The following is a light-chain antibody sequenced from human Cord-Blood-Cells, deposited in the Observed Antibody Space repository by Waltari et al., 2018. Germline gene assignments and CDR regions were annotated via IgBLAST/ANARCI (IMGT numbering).Light chain of an antibody. CDR3: CSYAGSYTFHVV. Sequence: QSALTQPRSVSGSPGPSVTIPCTGTRSHLGGYNYVSWSQQHPGKAPKLMIYDVSKRPAGVPDRFSGSKSGNTASLTISGLQAEDEADYYCCSYAGSYTFHVVFGGGTKRTVL. CDR1: RSHLGGYNY. J-gene: IGLJ2*01. V-gene: IGLV2-11*01. CDR2: DVS.